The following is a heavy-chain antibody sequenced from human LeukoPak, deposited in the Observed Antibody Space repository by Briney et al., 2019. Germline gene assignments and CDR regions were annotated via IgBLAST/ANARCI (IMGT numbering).Heavy chain of an antibody. D-gene: IGHD3-9*01. CDR2: IYYSGST. J-gene: IGHJ3*02. V-gene: IGHV4-59*12. CDR1: GGSISSYY. CDR3: AREGVYFDWFAHTRKRDAFDI. Sequence: NPSETLSLTCTVSGGSISSYYWSWIRQPPGKGLERIGYIYYSGSTNYNPSLKSRVTISVDTSKNQFSLKLSSVTAADTAVYYCAREGVYFDWFAHTRKRDAFDIWGQGTMVTVSS.